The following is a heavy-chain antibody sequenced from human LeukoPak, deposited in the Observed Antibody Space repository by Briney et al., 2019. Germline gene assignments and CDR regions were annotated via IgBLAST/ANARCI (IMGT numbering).Heavy chain of an antibody. D-gene: IGHD6-19*01. CDR3: AKDKSSSGWYGMDV. CDR1: EFIFSSYT. V-gene: IGHV3-30-3*01. Sequence: GGSLRLSCEASEFIFSSYTMHWVRQAPGKGLEWLAFISYDGSNKDYADSVKGQFTISRDNSKNTLYLQMNSLRADDTAIYYCAKDKSSSGWYGMDVWGQGTTVTVSS. CDR2: ISYDGSNK. J-gene: IGHJ6*02.